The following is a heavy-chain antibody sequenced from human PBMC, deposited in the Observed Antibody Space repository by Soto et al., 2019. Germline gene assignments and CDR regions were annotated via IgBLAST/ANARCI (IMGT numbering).Heavy chain of an antibody. CDR1: GISLSTSGGG. D-gene: IGHD3-10*02. Sequence: QITLKESGPTLVKPTQTLTLTCTFSGISLSTSGGGVGWIRQPPGKALEWLALIYWNDDKRYSPSLKSRLTITKDTSKNQVDLTMTNMKPVDTATYYYAHIFTMIGERSAFDIWGQGTMVTVSS. CDR3: AHIFTMIGERSAFDI. CDR2: IYWNDDK. J-gene: IGHJ3*02. V-gene: IGHV2-5*01.